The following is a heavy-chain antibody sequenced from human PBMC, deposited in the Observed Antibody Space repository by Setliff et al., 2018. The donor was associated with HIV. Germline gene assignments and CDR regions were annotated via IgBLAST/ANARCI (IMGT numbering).Heavy chain of an antibody. CDR2: VNHSGST. J-gene: IGHJ3*02. V-gene: IGHV4-34*01. D-gene: IGHD1-26*01. CDR3: ARQGIVGVARAFDI. CDR1: GGSFNNYF. Sequence: SETLSLTCAVYGGSFNNYFWTWIRQPPGKGLEWIGEVNHSGSTNYNPSLKSRVTISVDTSKNQVSLKLNSITAADTAVYYCARQGIVGVARAFDIWGQGPKVTV.